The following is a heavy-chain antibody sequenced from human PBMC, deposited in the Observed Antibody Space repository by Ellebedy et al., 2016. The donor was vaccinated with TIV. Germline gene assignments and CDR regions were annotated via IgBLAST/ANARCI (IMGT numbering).Heavy chain of an antibody. V-gene: IGHV3-33*01. CDR1: GYTFSSHG. D-gene: IGHD4-17*01. J-gene: IGHJ4*02. CDR2: IHYDGSKE. Sequence: PGGSLRLSCEASGYTFSSHGMHWVRQAPGKGLEWVAAIHYDGSKEYYPDYAKGGFTISRDDSKNTLYLQMNSLRVEDTSIYHCARDRGYGEADLWGQGTLVTVSS. CDR3: ARDRGYGEADL.